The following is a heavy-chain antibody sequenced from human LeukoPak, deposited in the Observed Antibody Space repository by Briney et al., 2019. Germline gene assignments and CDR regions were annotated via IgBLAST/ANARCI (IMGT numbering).Heavy chain of an antibody. D-gene: IGHD2-15*01. V-gene: IGHV3-23*01. J-gene: IGHJ4*02. Sequence: GGSLRLSCGASGFTFSNYAMSWVRQAPGKGLEWVSGINDNGSTRFYAASVKGRFTSSRDNPKNTLYLQMNGLRVEDTAVYYCARDLGYCSGSTCYVGYFDYWGQGTQVTVSS. CDR2: INDNGSTR. CDR3: ARDLGYCSGSTCYVGYFDY. CDR1: GFTFSNYA.